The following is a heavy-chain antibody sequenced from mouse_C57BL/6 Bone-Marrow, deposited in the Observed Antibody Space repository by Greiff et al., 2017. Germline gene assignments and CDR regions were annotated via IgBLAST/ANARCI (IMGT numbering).Heavy chain of an antibody. CDR1: GYTFTGYW. CDR2: ILPGSGST. Sequence: QVQLKESGAELMKPGASVKLSCKATGYTFTGYWIEWVKQRPGHGLEWIGEILPGSGSTNYNEKFKGKATFTADTSSNTAYMQLSSLTTEDSAIYYCARFPLYYGSSSLAMDYWGQGTSVTGSS. V-gene: IGHV1-9*01. CDR3: ARFPLYYGSSSLAMDY. D-gene: IGHD1-1*01. J-gene: IGHJ4*01.